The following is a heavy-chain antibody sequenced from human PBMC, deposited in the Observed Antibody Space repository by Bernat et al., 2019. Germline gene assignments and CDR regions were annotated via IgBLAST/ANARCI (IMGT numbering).Heavy chain of an antibody. Sequence: EVQLVESGGGLVQPGGSLRHSCAASGFTFSNYEMNWVRQAPGKGLEWVSFISSSGSTIYYADSVKGRFTISRDNAKNSLYLQMNSLRAEDTAVYYCARDSGWLDYWGQGTLVTVSS. V-gene: IGHV3-48*03. D-gene: IGHD6-19*01. CDR2: ISSSGSTI. J-gene: IGHJ4*02. CDR3: ARDSGWLDY. CDR1: GFTFSNYE.